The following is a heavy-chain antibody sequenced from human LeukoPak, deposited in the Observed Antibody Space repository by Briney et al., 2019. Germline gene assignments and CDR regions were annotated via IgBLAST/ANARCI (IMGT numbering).Heavy chain of an antibody. D-gene: IGHD3-22*01. V-gene: IGHV4-39*07. CDR3: ARFYYYDSSGYYPRCFDH. CDR2: IYYSASI. CDR1: GGSISTITYY. J-gene: IGHJ4*02. Sequence: PSETLSLTCTVSGGSISTITYYWGWVRQSPEKGLEWLATIYYSASIYYSPSLKSRLTISIDTSKNQISLKLKSVTAADTAVYYCARFYYYDSSGYYPRCFDHWGPGTLVTVSS.